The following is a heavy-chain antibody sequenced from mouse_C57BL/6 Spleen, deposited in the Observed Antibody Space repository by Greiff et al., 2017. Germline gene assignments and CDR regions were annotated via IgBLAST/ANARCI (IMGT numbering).Heavy chain of an antibody. V-gene: IGHV1-82*01. D-gene: IGHD1-1*01. Sequence: VQLQQSGPELVKPGASVKISCKASGYAFSSSWMNWVKQRPGKGLEWIGRIYPGDGDTNYNGKFKGKATLTADKSSSTAYMQLSSLTSEDSAVYFCAYGGDFDYWGQGTTLTVSS. CDR1: GYAFSSSW. J-gene: IGHJ2*01. CDR3: AYGGDFDY. CDR2: IYPGDGDT.